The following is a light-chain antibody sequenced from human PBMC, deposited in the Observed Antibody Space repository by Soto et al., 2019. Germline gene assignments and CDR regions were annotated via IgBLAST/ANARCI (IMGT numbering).Light chain of an antibody. J-gene: IGLJ3*02. Sequence: QSVLTQPPSASGTPGQRVTISCSGSSSNIGANPINWYQQLPGTAPKLLIYNNDQRPSGVPDRFSASKSGTSASLAISGLQSEDEADYYCAAWDDSLNGLWVFGGGTKLTVL. V-gene: IGLV1-44*01. CDR3: AAWDDSLNGLWV. CDR2: NND. CDR1: SSNIGANP.